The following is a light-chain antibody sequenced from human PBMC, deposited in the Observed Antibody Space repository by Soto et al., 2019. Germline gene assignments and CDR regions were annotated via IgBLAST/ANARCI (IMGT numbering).Light chain of an antibody. CDR1: QTISSW. CDR2: KAS. Sequence: DIQMTQSPSTLSGSVGDRVTITCRASQTISSWLAWYQQKPGKAPKLLIYKASTLKSGVPSRFSGSGSGTDFTLTISSLQSEDFAVYYCQQYNNWPPITFGQGTRLEI. J-gene: IGKJ5*01. V-gene: IGKV1-5*03. CDR3: QQYNNWPPIT.